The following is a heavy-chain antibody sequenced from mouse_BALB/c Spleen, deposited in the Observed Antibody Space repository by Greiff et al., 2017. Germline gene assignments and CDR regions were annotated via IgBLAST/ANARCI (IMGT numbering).Heavy chain of an antibody. CDR2: INPSNGRT. CDR3: ARGRGNYEDYYAMDY. D-gene: IGHD2-1*01. CDR1: GYTFTSYW. Sequence: QVQLQQPGAELVKPGASVKLSCKASGYTFTSYWMHWVKQRPGQGLEWIGEINPSNGRTNYNEKFKSKATLTVDKSSSTAYMQLSSLTSEDSAVYYCARGRGNYEDYYAMDYWGQGTSVTVSS. V-gene: IGHV1S81*02. J-gene: IGHJ4*01.